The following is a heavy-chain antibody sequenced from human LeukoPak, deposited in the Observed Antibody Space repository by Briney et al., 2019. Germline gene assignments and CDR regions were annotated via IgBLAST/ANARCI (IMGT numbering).Heavy chain of an antibody. CDR2: INPDGTII. D-gene: IGHD5-18*01. Sequence: GGSLRLSCVGSGFTYTDYWMHWFRQAPGKGPVWVSRINPDGTIIDYADSAKGRFSISRDNAKNLLYLQMNGLRADDTAVYYCAKDLSWNTADRWGQGILVTVSS. CDR3: AKDLSWNTADR. CDR1: GFTYTDYW. V-gene: IGHV3-74*01. J-gene: IGHJ5*02.